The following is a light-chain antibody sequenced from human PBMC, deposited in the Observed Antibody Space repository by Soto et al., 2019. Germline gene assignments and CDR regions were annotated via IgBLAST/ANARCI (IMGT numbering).Light chain of an antibody. CDR2: AAA. CDR3: QQLNTYPIT. Sequence: DIQLTQSPSFLSASVEDRVTITCRASQGISNYLAWYQQKPGEGPKLLIYAAATLQSGVPSRFSGSGSGTEFTLSISSLQPEDFATYYCQQLNTYPITFGQGTRLEIK. CDR1: QGISNY. V-gene: IGKV1-9*01. J-gene: IGKJ5*01.